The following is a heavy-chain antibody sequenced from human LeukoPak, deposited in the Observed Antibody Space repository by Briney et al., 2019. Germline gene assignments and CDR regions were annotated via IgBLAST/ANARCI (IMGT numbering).Heavy chain of an antibody. D-gene: IGHD4-11*01. J-gene: IGHJ4*02. CDR3: ATMTTVTMYSYYFDS. CDR2: IYHSGST. V-gene: IGHV4-38-2*02. Sequence: SETLSLTCTVSGYSISSGYYWGWIRQPPGKGLEWIGSIYHSGSTYYNPSLKSRVTISVDTSKNQFSLKLTSVTAADTAVYSCATMTTVTMYSYYFDSWGQGTLVTVS. CDR1: GYSISSGYY.